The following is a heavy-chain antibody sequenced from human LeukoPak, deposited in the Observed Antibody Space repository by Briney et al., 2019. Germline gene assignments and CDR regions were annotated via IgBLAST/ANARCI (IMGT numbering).Heavy chain of an antibody. CDR1: GFTLRGYG. Sequence: GGSLRLSCAASGFTLRGYGMHWVRQAPGKGLEWVAFISYDGSNEYYADSVKGRFTISRDNSKNTLYLQMNSLRAEDTALYYCARDRGTGPSCPDSWGQGTLVTVSS. D-gene: IGHD1-1*01. V-gene: IGHV3-33*05. CDR3: ARDRGTGPSCPDS. CDR2: ISYDGSNE. J-gene: IGHJ4*02.